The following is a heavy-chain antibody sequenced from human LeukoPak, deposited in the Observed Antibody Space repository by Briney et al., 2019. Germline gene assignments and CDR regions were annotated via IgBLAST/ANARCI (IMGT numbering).Heavy chain of an antibody. Sequence: SETLSLTCTVSGGPISSYYWSWIRQPPGKGLEWIGYIYYSGSTKYNPSLKSRVTISVDTSKNQFSLKLSSVTAADTAVYYCARSTPLYNYGHVVFDYWGQGTLVTVSS. D-gene: IGHD5-18*01. CDR2: IYYSGST. CDR3: ARSTPLYNYGHVVFDY. V-gene: IGHV4-59*08. CDR1: GGPISSYY. J-gene: IGHJ4*02.